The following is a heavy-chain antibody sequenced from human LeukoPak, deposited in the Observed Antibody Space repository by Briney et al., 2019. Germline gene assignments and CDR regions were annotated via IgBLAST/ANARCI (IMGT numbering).Heavy chain of an antibody. CDR1: GGSISSSSYY. CDR3: ARHFDSSPRN. J-gene: IGHJ4*02. CDR2: IYYSGST. V-gene: IGHV4-39*01. Sequence: SETLSLTCTVSGGSISSSSYYWGWIRQPPGKELEWIGSIYYSGSTYYNPSLKSRVTISVDTSKNQFSLKLSSVTAADTAVYYCARHFDSSPRNWGQGTLVTVSS. D-gene: IGHD6-13*01.